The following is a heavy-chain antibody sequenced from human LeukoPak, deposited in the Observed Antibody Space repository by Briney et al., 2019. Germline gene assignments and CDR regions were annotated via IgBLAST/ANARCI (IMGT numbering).Heavy chain of an antibody. D-gene: IGHD4-17*01. J-gene: IGHJ5*02. CDR3: ATLTYGQNWFDP. V-gene: IGHV1-24*01. Sequence: ASVKVSCKVSGYTLTELSMHWVRQAPANELAGMGGVDPEDGERIYAQKFQGRVTMTEDTSTDTAYMELSSLRSEDTAVYYCATLTYGQNWFDPWGQGTLVTVSS. CDR2: VDPEDGER. CDR1: GYTLTELS.